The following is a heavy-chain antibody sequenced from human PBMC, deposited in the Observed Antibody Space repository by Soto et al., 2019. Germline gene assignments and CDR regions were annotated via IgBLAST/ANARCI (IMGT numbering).Heavy chain of an antibody. D-gene: IGHD6-13*01. V-gene: IGHV1-8*01. Sequence: QVQLVQSGAEVKKPGASVKVSCKASGYTFTSYDIYWVRQATGQGLEWMGCMNPNSGNTGYAQKFQGIITMTRTTSISTAYMELSSLRSEDMALYYCASCGYGSSWYYYYYYGMEVWGQGTTVTVSS. J-gene: IGHJ6*02. CDR3: ASCGYGSSWYYYYYYGMEV. CDR2: MNPNSGNT. CDR1: GYTFTSYD.